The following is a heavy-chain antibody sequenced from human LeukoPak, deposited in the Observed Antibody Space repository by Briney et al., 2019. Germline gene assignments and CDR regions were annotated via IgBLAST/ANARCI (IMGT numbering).Heavy chain of an antibody. CDR3: AREVSGSCDY. J-gene: IGHJ4*02. CDR1: GFTFSSYA. CDR2: ISSNGGST. D-gene: IGHD2-15*01. V-gene: IGHV3-64*01. Sequence: GGSLRLSCAASGFTFSSYAMHWVRQAPGKGLEYDSAISSNGGSTYYANSVKGRFTISRDNSKNTLYLQMGSLRAEDMAVYYCAREVSGSCDYWGQGTLVTVSS.